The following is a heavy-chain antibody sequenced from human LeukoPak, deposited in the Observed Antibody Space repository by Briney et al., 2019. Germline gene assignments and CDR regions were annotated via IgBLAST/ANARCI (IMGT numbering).Heavy chain of an antibody. CDR1: GGSISSGSYY. V-gene: IGHV4-61*02. CDR2: IYASGST. CDR3: ARDAPDFWSGYYRFDYYYYYMDV. Sequence: SETLSLTCTVSGGSISSGSYYWSWIRQPAGKGLEWIGRIYASGSTNYNPSLKSRVTISVDTSKNQFSLKLSSVTAADTAVYYCARDAPDFWSGYYRFDYYYYYMDVWGKGTTVTVSS. J-gene: IGHJ6*03. D-gene: IGHD3-3*01.